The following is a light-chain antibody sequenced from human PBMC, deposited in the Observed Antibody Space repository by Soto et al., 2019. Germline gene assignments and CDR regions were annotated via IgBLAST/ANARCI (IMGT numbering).Light chain of an antibody. Sequence: DIQMTQSPSSLSASVGDRVTITCRASQSIGRYLNWYQQKPGKAPKILIYGASTLQSGVPSRFSGSGSGTDFTLTISSLQPEDFATYFCQQKYRLPRTFGQGTKVDIK. CDR3: QQKYRLPRT. CDR1: QSIGRY. V-gene: IGKV1-39*01. CDR2: GAS. J-gene: IGKJ1*01.